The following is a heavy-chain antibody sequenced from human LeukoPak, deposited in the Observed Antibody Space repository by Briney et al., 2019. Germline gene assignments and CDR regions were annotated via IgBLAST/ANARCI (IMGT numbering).Heavy chain of an antibody. V-gene: IGHV4-59*01. D-gene: IGHD1-26*01. J-gene: IGHJ5*02. Sequence: SETLSLTCTVSGGSISSYYWSWIRQSPGKGLEWIGYIYYTGSTSYNPSLKSRVTMSLDASKNQFSLELNSVTPADTAVYYCARGGNYWPQWWFDPWGRGTLVSVSS. CDR1: GGSISSYY. CDR2: IYYTGST. CDR3: ARGGNYWPQWWFDP.